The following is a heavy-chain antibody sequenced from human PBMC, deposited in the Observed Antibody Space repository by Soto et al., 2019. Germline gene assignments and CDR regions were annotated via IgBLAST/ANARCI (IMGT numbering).Heavy chain of an antibody. J-gene: IGHJ5*02. CDR3: ARRTYYYDSSGYYRYWFDP. CDR2: IYYSGST. V-gene: IGHV4-59*01. Sequence: SETLSLTCTVSGGSISSYYWSWIRQPPGKGLEWIGYIYYSGSTNYNPSLKSRVTISVDTSKNQFSLKLSSVTAADTAVYYCARRTYYYDSSGYYRYWFDPWGQGTLVTVS. CDR1: GGSISSYY. D-gene: IGHD3-22*01.